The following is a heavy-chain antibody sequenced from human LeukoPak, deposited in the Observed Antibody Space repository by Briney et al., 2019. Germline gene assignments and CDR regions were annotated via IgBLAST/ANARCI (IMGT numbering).Heavy chain of an antibody. CDR1: GYTFTDYY. V-gene: IGHV1-2*02. Sequence: GASVKVSCKASGYTFTDYYIHWVRQAPGQGLEWMGWVAPTTGATNYAQKFQGRVAMTRDTSIRITYMELSSLTSDDTAVYYCARHNYDFDFDYWGQGTLVTVSS. CDR2: VAPTTGAT. J-gene: IGHJ4*02. D-gene: IGHD3/OR15-3a*01. CDR3: ARHNYDFDFDY.